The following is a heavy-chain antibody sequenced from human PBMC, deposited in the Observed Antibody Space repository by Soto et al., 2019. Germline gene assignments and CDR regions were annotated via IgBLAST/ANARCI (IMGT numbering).Heavy chain of an antibody. J-gene: IGHJ5*02. Sequence: EVQLVESGGGLVQPGGSLRLSCAVSGFTFSIYSMNWVRQAPGRGLEWVSYISSSSSTIYYADSVKGRFTISRDNAKNSLYLQMNSLRAEDTAVYYCAGEADYLNWFDPWGQGTLVTVSS. CDR1: GFTFSIYS. D-gene: IGHD4-17*01. V-gene: IGHV3-48*01. CDR3: AGEADYLNWFDP. CDR2: ISSSSSTI.